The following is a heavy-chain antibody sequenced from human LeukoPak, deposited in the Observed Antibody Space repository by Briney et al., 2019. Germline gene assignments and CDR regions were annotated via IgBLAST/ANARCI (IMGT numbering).Heavy chain of an antibody. D-gene: IGHD3-3*01. CDR3: ARRRRYDFWSGKNYYYGMDV. V-gene: IGHV3-30*03. Sequence: GGSLRLSCAASGFTFSSYGMHWVRQAPGKGLEWVAVISYDGSNRYYADSVKGRFTISRDNSKNTLYLQMNSLRAEDTAVYYCARRRRYDFWSGKNYYYGMDVWGQGTTVTVSS. J-gene: IGHJ6*02. CDR1: GFTFSSYG. CDR2: ISYDGSNR.